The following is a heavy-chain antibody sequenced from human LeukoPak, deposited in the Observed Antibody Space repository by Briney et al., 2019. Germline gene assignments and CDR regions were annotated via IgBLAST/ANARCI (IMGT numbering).Heavy chain of an antibody. J-gene: IGHJ4*02. CDR3: ARDLGPRNPIAAAGMDY. CDR1: GFTFSSYW. CDR2: IKQDGSEK. Sequence: GGSLRLSCAASGFTFSSYWMSWVRQAPGKGLEWVANIKQDGSEKYYVDSVKGRFTISRDNAKNSLYLQMNSLRAEDTAVYYCARDLGPRNPIAAAGMDYWGQGTLVTVSS. V-gene: IGHV3-7*03. D-gene: IGHD6-13*01.